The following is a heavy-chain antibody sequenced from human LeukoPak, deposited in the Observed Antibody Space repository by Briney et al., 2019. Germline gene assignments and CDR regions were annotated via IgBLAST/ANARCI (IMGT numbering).Heavy chain of an antibody. J-gene: IGHJ4*01. CDR2: ISDSGGST. CDR1: GLTFSSYV. V-gene: IGHV3-23*01. CDR3: ARVLAGATYFDY. D-gene: IGHD1-26*01. Sequence: PGGSLRLSCAAAGLTFSSYVMSWVRHAPGKGLEWVTGISDSGGSTYHADSVKGRFTISRDNSKTTLDLKMNSLRAEDTAVYYCARVLAGATYFDYWGQGTLVTVSS.